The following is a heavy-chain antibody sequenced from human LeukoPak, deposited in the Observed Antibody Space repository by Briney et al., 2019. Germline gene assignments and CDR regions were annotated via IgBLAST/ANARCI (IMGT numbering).Heavy chain of an antibody. J-gene: IGHJ3*02. CDR1: GFTFSDYY. V-gene: IGHV3-11*01. CDR3: AVRGAPMAFDI. CDR2: ISSSGSTI. D-gene: IGHD2-2*01. Sequence: GGSLRLSCAASGFTFSDYYMSWIRQAPGKGLEWVSYISSSGSTIYYADSVKGRFTISRDNAKNSLYLQMNSLRAEDTAVYYRAVRGAPMAFDIWGQGTMVTVSS.